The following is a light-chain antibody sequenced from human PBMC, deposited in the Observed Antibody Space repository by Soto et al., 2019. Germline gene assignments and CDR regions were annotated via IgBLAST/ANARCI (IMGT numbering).Light chain of an antibody. J-gene: IGLJ2*01. Sequence: QSVLTQPASVSGSPGQSITISCTGTSSDIGTYNSVSWYQQHAGKVPKLMIYDVTNRPSGVSDRFSGSKSGNTASLTISGLQAEDEADYYCTSYTTSSPLVFGGGTKLTVL. CDR1: SSDIGTYNS. CDR3: TSYTTSSPLV. V-gene: IGLV2-14*01. CDR2: DVT.